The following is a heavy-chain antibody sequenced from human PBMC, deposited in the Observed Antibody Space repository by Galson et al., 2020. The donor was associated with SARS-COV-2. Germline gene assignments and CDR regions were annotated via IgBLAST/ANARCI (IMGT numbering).Heavy chain of an antibody. CDR3: AKDIGQWLVLDY. Sequence: GESLKISCAASGFTFSSYAMSWVRQAPGKGLEWVSVIYSGGSTYYADSVKGRFTISRDNSKNTLYLQMNSLRAEDTAVYYCAKDIGQWLVLDYWGQGTLVTVSS. V-gene: IGHV3-23*03. D-gene: IGHD6-19*01. CDR1: GFTFSSYA. CDR2: IYSGGST. J-gene: IGHJ4*02.